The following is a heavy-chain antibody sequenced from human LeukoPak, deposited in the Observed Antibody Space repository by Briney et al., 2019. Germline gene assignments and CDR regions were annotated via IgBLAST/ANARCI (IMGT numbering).Heavy chain of an antibody. Sequence: SETLSLTCTVSGGSISSYYWSWLRQPPGKGLEWIGYIYYSGSTNYNPSLKSRVTISVDTSKNQFSLKLSSVTAADTAVYYCARGSTTYMVRGVIWFDLWGQGTLVTVSS. V-gene: IGHV4-59*01. CDR1: GGSISSYY. CDR3: ARGSTTYMVRGVIWFDL. D-gene: IGHD3-10*01. J-gene: IGHJ5*02. CDR2: IYYSGST.